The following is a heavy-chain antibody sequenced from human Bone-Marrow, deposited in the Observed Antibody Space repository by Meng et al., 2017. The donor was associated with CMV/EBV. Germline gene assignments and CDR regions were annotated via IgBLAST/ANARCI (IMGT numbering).Heavy chain of an antibody. CDR1: GGTFSSYA. J-gene: IGHJ6*02. Sequence: SVKVSCKASGGTFSSYAISWVRQAPGQGLEWMGGIIPIFGTANYAQKFQGRVTITTDESTSTAYMELSSLRSEDTAVYYCAQMLYDFWSGYQTLDYYYYGMDVWGQGTTATVSS. D-gene: IGHD3-3*01. CDR3: AQMLYDFWSGYQTLDYYYYGMDV. CDR2: IIPIFGTA. V-gene: IGHV1-69*05.